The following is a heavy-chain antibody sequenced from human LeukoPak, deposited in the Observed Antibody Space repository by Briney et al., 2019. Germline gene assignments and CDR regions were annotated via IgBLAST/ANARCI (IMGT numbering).Heavy chain of an antibody. CDR1: GFTFSTYW. Sequence: GGSLRLSCSASGFTFSTYWMSWVRQAPGKGLEWVAVISYDGSNKYYADSVKGRFTISRDNSKNTLYLRMNSLRAEDTAVYYCARDHYGSGDSYYYGMDVWGQGTTVTVSS. CDR2: ISYDGSNK. D-gene: IGHD3-10*01. J-gene: IGHJ6*02. V-gene: IGHV3-30-3*01. CDR3: ARDHYGSGDSYYYGMDV.